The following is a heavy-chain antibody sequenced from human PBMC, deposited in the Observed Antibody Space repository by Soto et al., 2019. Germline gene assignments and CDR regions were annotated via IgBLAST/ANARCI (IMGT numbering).Heavy chain of an antibody. J-gene: IGHJ4*02. V-gene: IGHV3-23*01. Sequence: GGSLRLSCAASGFTFSSYAMSWVRQAPGKGLEWVSSISGGGGYTHYADSVKGRFTISRDNSKNTLYLQMNSLRVEDTAVYYCAKARDEYGSGWVDYGGQGTLVTVSS. CDR1: GFTFSSYA. D-gene: IGHD6-19*01. CDR2: ISGGGGYT. CDR3: AKARDEYGSGWVDY.